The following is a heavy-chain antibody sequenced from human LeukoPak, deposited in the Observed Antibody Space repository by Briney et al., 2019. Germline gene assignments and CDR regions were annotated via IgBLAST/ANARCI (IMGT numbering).Heavy chain of an antibody. CDR3: TTGLHSITIFGVVIDY. J-gene: IGHJ4*02. D-gene: IGHD3-3*01. CDR1: GFTFSNAW. Sequence: PGGSLRLSCAASGFTFSNAWMSGVRQAPGKGLEWVGRIRSKTDGGTTDYAAPVKGRFTISRDDSKNTLYLQMNSLKTEDTAVYYCTTGLHSITIFGVVIDYWGQGTLVTVSS. V-gene: IGHV3-15*01. CDR2: IRSKTDGGTT.